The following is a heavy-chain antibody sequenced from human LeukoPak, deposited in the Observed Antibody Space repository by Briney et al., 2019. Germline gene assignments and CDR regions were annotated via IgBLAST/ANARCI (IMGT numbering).Heavy chain of an antibody. V-gene: IGHV4-4*02. Sequence: SGTLSLTCIVSGGSISSLNLWSWLRQPPGKGLEWIGEMYLGGTTNFNPSLKSRVTILIDKSKNQLSLQLTSVTAADTAVYYCAGLEGRYSTDWFYFFDYWGQGAPVTVSS. CDR3: AGLEGRYSTDWFYFFDY. J-gene: IGHJ4*02. CDR2: MYLGGTT. CDR1: GGSISSLNL. D-gene: IGHD6-19*01.